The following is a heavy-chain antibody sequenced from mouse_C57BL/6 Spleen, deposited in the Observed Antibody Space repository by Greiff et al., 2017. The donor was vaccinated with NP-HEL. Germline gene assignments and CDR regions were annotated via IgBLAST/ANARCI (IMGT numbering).Heavy chain of an antibody. CDR3: AREDVGNYFDY. Sequence: VQLQESGAELARPGASVKLSCTASGYTFTSYGISWVKQRTGQGLEWIGEIYPRSGNTYYNEKLQGKATLTADKSSSTPYMELRSLTSEDSSVYFCAREDVGNYFDYWGQGTTLTVSS. V-gene: IGHV1-81*01. J-gene: IGHJ2*01. CDR2: IYPRSGNT. CDR1: GYTFTSYG.